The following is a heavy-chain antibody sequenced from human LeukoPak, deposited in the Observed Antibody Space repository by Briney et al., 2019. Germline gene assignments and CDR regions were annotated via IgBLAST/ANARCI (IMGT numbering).Heavy chain of an antibody. CDR2: ISSSSSSYI. CDR3: AKDGGAYYDILTGYYPRLYYMDV. CDR1: GFTFSSYS. J-gene: IGHJ6*03. D-gene: IGHD3-9*01. V-gene: IGHV3-21*04. Sequence: GGSLRLSCAASGFTFSSYSMNWVRQAPGKGLEWVSSISSSSSSYIYYADSVKGRFTISRDNAKNSLYLQMNSLKAEDTAVYYCAKDGGAYYDILTGYYPRLYYMDVWGKGTTVTISS.